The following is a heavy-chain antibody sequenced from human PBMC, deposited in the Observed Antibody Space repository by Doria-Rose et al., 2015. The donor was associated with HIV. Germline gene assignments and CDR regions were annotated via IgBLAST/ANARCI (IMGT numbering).Heavy chain of an antibody. CDR3: ARVPYNYITSPFDY. D-gene: IGHD1-20*01. Sequence: QGHLRESGGGLLKPSETPSLTCGVYGGSFSDHYRSGHRQPPGKGQGWNGEIKDTGSANYNPSLKSRVAIPVDTARNQFSLKVSPVTAADTAVYCWARVPYNYITSPFDYWGQRKLVAVSS. CDR1: GGSFSDHY. V-gene: IGHV4-34*01. J-gene: IGHJ4*02. CDR2: IKDTGSA.